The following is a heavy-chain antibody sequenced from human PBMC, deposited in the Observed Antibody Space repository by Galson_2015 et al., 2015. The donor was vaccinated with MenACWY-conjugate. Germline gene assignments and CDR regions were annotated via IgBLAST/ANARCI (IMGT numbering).Heavy chain of an antibody. D-gene: IGHD2-2*01. J-gene: IGHJ6*02. CDR2: INPSGGST. V-gene: IGHV1-46*01. CDR1: GYTFTSYY. CDR3: ARDQDIVVVPAAIPYYYYYGMDV. Sequence: SVKVSCKASGYTFTSYYMHWGRQTPGQGLEWMGIINPSGGSTSYAQKIQGRVTMTRDTSTSTVYMELSSLRSEDTAVYYCARDQDIVVVPAAIPYYYYYGMDVWGQGTTVTVSS.